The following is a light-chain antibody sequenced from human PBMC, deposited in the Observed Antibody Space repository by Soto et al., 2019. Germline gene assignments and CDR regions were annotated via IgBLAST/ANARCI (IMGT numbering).Light chain of an antibody. CDR1: QSVSSN. CDR2: GAS. CDR3: QQSYSTPIT. Sequence: EIVMTQSPATLSVSPGERATLSCRASQSVSSNLAWYQQKPGQAPRLLIYGASTRATAIPARFSGSGSGTEFTLTISSLQSEDFATYYCQQSYSTPITFGQGTRLEIK. J-gene: IGKJ5*01. V-gene: IGKV3-15*01.